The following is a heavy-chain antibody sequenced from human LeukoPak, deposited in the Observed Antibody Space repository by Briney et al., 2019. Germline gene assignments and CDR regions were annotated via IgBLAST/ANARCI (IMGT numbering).Heavy chain of an antibody. J-gene: IGHJ3*02. D-gene: IGHD3-22*01. Sequence: PSETLSLTCAVYGGSFSGYYWSWIRQPPGKGLEWIGEISHSGSTNYNPSLKSRVTISVDTSKNQFSLKLSSVTAADTAVYYCARGIYYDSSGYSTPPTNAFDIWGQGTMVTVSS. CDR2: ISHSGST. CDR1: GGSFSGYY. V-gene: IGHV4-34*01. CDR3: ARGIYYDSSGYSTPPTNAFDI.